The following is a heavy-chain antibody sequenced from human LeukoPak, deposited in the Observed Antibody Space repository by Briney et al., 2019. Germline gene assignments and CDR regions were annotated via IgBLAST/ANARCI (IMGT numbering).Heavy chain of an antibody. CDR3: TLKLGGYYFDS. D-gene: IGHD3-16*01. J-gene: IGHJ4*02. CDR2: IGSSGRDT. V-gene: IGHV3-23*01. CDR1: GYTFSSYA. Sequence: PGRSLRLSCAASGYTFSSYAMRWVRQAPGKGLEWVSTIGSSGRDTYYADSVKGRFTISRDNSKNTLYLQMNSLRAEDTALYYCTLKLGGYYFDSWGQGILVTVSS.